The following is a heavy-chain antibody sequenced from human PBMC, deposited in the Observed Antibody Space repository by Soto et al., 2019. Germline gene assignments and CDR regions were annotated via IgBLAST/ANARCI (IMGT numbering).Heavy chain of an antibody. CDR1: GGSIRSCNYY. V-gene: IGHV4-39*07. Sequence: SETLSLTCTVSGGSIRSCNYYWGWLRPPPGRELVWIVCNYYSGSTNYNPSLKSRVTISVDTSKNQFSLKLSSVTAADTAVYYCARAGFVYSGYDGLLDYWGQGTLVTVSS. CDR2: NYYSGST. J-gene: IGHJ4*02. CDR3: ARAGFVYSGYDGLLDY. D-gene: IGHD5-12*01.